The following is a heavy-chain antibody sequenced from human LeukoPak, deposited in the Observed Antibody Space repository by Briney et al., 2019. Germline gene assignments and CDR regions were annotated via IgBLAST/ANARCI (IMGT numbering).Heavy chain of an antibody. CDR2: IYYSGST. V-gene: IGHV4-39*01. CDR1: GGSISSSSYY. CDR3: ARQGQQLVGGWFDP. D-gene: IGHD6-13*01. J-gene: IGHJ5*02. Sequence: SETLSLTCTVSGGSISSSSYYWGWIRQPPGKGLEWIGSIYYSGSTYYNPSLKSRVTISVDTSKNQFSLKLSSVTAADTAVYYCARQGQQLVGGWFDPWGQGTLVTVSS.